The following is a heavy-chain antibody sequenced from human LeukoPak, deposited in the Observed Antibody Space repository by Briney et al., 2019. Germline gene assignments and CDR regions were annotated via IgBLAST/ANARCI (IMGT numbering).Heavy chain of an antibody. CDR1: GYTFTSYA. CDR3: ARGIQLWLLDY. D-gene: IGHD5-18*01. J-gene: IGHJ4*02. CDR2: TNPNSGGT. Sequence: ASVKVSCKASGYTFTSYAMHWVRQAPGQRLEWMGWTNPNSGGTNYAQKFQGRVTMTRDTSISTAYMELSRLRSDDTAVYYCARGIQLWLLDYWGQGTLVTVSS. V-gene: IGHV1-2*02.